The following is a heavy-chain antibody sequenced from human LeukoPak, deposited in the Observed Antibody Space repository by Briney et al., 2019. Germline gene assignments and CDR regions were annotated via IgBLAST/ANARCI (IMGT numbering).Heavy chain of an antibody. CDR3: ARGMTSDYDLGLDY. Sequence: PGGPLGLSCVRPGPPIIRFGMVWVRQAPGSGLVIVYAITGDGETTYYADSVKARFTISRDSSKNTVDLQMDRLRPEDMAVYYCARGMTSDYDLGLDYWGQGTLVTVSS. CDR2: ITGDGETT. V-gene: IGHV3-64*02. D-gene: IGHD5-12*01. J-gene: IGHJ4*02. CDR1: GPPIIRFG.